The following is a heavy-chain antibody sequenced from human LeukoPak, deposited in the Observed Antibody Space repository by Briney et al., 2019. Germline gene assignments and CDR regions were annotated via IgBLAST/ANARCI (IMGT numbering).Heavy chain of an antibody. Sequence: SETLSLTCTVSGGSLSNGAFCWGWVRQPPGKGLEWIGSIFYSGSTYYNRSLTSRATISIDTSNNQFSLKLSSVTAADTAVYYCARQRDMAFDYWGQGTLVTVSS. V-gene: IGHV4-39*01. CDR1: GGSLSNGAFC. D-gene: IGHD5-24*01. J-gene: IGHJ4*02. CDR2: IFYSGST. CDR3: ARQRDMAFDY.